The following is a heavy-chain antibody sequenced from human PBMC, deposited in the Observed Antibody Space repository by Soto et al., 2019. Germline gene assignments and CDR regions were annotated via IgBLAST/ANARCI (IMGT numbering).Heavy chain of an antibody. V-gene: IGHV4-4*02. CDR1: GGSISSSNW. CDR3: ARGSKQLVRGGSAP. CDR2: IYHSGST. J-gene: IGHJ5*02. Sequence: SETLSLTCAVSGGSISSSNWWSWVRQPPGKGLEWIGEIYHSGSTNYNPSLKSRVTISVDKSKNQFSLKLSSVTAADTAVYYCARGSKQLVRGGSAPWGQGTLVTVSS. D-gene: IGHD6-13*01.